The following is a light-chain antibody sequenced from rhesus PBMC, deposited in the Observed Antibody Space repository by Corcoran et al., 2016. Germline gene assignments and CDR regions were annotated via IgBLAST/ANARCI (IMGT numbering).Light chain of an antibody. J-gene: IGKJ1*01. CDR2: KAS. CDR1: QSLSTW. Sequence: DIQMTQSPSSLSASVGDTVTVTCRASQSLSTWLAWYQQKPGQALKLLIYKASTLQSGVPSRFSGSGSGTDFTLTISSLQSEDSATYYCQQFSSSPPTFGQGTKVEI. CDR3: QQFSSSPPT. V-gene: IGKV1-22*01.